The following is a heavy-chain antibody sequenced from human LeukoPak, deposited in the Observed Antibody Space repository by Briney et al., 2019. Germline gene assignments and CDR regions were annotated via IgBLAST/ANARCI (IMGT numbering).Heavy chain of an antibody. CDR3: TRQSGNSSWYNDWFDP. D-gene: IGHD6-13*01. CDR1: GFAFSGSG. CDR2: IRNKANNYAT. V-gene: IGHV3-73*01. Sequence: GGSLRLSCAASGFAFSGSGIQWVRQASGKGLEWVGRIRNKANNYATAFAASVKGRFTISRDDSKNTAYLQMNSLETEDTAVHYCTRQSGNSSWYNDWFDPWGQGTLVTVSS. J-gene: IGHJ5*02.